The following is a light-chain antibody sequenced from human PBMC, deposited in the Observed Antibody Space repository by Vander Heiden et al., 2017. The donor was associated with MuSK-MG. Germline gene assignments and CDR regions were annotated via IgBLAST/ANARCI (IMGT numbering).Light chain of an antibody. V-gene: IGKV3-20*01. CDR2: GAS. CDR3: QQDSSSPL. CDR1: QSVSSSY. J-gene: IGKJ2*01. Sequence: EIVLTQSTGILSLSPGERANLYCRASQSVSSSYLAWYQQKPGQAPRLLIYGASSRATGIPDRFSGSGSGTDFTLTISRLEPEDFAVYYFQQDSSSPLFGHGAKLEIQ.